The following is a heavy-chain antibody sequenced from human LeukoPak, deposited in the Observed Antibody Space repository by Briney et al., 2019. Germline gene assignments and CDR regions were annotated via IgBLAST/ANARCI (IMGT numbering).Heavy chain of an antibody. CDR2: IYHSGGT. CDR1: GYSISSGYY. J-gene: IGHJ4*02. D-gene: IGHD3-3*01. CDR3: ASGELRFLEWLFRR. V-gene: IGHV4-38-2*02. Sequence: PSETLSLSCTVSGYSISSGYYWGWIRQPPGRGWEWFGSIYHSGGTYYNPSLRSRVTISVDTSKNQFSLKLSSVTAADTAVYYCASGELRFLEWLFRRWGQGTLVTVSS.